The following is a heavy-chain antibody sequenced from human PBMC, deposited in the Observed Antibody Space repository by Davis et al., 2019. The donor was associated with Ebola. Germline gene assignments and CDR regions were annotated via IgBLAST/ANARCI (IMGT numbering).Heavy chain of an antibody. Sequence: GESLKISCAASGFTFSDHWMNWVRQAPGKGLEWVAIIKTDGSSKYYVESVKGRFTISRDNAKNSLYLQMNSLRAEDTAVYYCARGAYNDFVVAHYFDSWGQGTLVTVSS. CDR2: IKTDGSSK. J-gene: IGHJ4*02. CDR3: ARGAYNDFVVAHYFDS. V-gene: IGHV3-7*03. D-gene: IGHD3-3*01. CDR1: GFTFSDHW.